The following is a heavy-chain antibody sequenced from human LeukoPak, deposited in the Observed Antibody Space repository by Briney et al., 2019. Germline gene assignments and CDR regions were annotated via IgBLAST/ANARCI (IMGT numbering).Heavy chain of an antibody. Sequence: ASVKVSCTASGYTFTGYYMHWVRQAPGQGLEWMGWINPNSGGTNYAQKFQGRVTMTRDTSISTAYMELSRLRSDDTAVYYCARKDGYYYDSSGEWFDPWGQGTLVTVSS. J-gene: IGHJ5*02. CDR1: GYTFTGYY. V-gene: IGHV1-2*02. D-gene: IGHD3-22*01. CDR3: ARKDGYYYDSSGEWFDP. CDR2: INPNSGGT.